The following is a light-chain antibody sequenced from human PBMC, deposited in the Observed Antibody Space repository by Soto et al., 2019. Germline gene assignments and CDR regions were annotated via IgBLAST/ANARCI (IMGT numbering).Light chain of an antibody. Sequence: QSVLTQPRSVSGSPGQSVTISCTGTSSDVGGYNYVSWYQQHPGKAPKLMIYDVSKRPSGVPDRFSGSKSGNTASLTISGLQAEYEADYYCCSYAGNYTAVFGGGTQLTVL. CDR1: SSDVGGYNY. CDR2: DVS. CDR3: CSYAGNYTAV. J-gene: IGLJ7*01. V-gene: IGLV2-11*01.